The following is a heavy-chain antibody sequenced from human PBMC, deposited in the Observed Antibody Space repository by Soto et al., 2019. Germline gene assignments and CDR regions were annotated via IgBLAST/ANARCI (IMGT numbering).Heavy chain of an antibody. J-gene: IGHJ4*02. Sequence: GGSLRLSCVASGFTFSSYSMNWVRQAPGKGLEWVSSISSSSSYIYYADSVKGRFTISRDNAKNSLYLQMNSLRAEDTAVYYCARVLTPSSGFFDYWGQGTLVTVSS. D-gene: IGHD6-19*01. V-gene: IGHV3-21*01. CDR2: ISSSSSYI. CDR1: GFTFSSYS. CDR3: ARVLTPSSGFFDY.